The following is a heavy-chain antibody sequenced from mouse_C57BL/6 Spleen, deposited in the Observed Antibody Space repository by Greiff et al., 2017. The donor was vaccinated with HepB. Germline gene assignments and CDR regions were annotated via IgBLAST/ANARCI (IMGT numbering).Heavy chain of an antibody. CDR3: TREEDCGCDDVYFDD. CDR2: IYPGDGDT. V-gene: IGHV1-82*01. J-gene: IGHJ2*01. Sequence: QVQLQQSGPELVKPGASVKISCKASGYTFTSSWMNWVKQRPGKGLEWIGRIYPGDGDTNYNGKFKGKATLTADKSSSAAYMQRSSLTSEDSAVYCCTREEDCGCDDVYFDDWGQGTTVTVSS. CDR1: GYTFTSSW. D-gene: IGHD2-2*01.